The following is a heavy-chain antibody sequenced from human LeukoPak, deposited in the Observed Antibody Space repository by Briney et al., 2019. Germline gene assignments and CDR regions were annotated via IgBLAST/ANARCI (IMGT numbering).Heavy chain of an antibody. CDR3: AGDPPNPDY. CDR1: GFIFSSYW. V-gene: IGHV3-7*03. Sequence: GGSLRLSCAASGFIFSSYWMNWVRQAPGKGLEWVANIKQEGSEKYYVDSVKGRFTISRDNAKNSLYLQMNSLRAEDTAVYYCAGDPPNPDYWGQGTLVTVSS. J-gene: IGHJ4*02. CDR2: IKQEGSEK.